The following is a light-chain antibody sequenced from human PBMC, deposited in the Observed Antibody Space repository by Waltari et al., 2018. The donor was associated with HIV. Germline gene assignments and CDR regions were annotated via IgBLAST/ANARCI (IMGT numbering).Light chain of an antibody. CDR2: GND. CDR1: TSTIGDNY. V-gene: IGLV1-51*01. Sequence: QSVLTHPPSVSAAPGQKVTTACSGTTSTIGDNYMTWYHQFPEAAPKLLSYGNDKRPPGFPDRFSASKSGTSASLVITGLQTGDEADYYCEAWDSRVSEVLFGGGTKLTVL. J-gene: IGLJ3*02. CDR3: EAWDSRVSEVL.